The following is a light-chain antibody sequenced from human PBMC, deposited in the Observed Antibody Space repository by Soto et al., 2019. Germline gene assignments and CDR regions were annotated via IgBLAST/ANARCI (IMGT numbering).Light chain of an antibody. CDR3: NSYTGSSIYV. V-gene: IGLV2-14*01. J-gene: IGLJ1*01. CDR1: SNAVGGYNS. Sequence: QSVLTQPASVSGSPGQSIAISCTGTSNAVGGYNSVSWYQQHPGKAPKLMIYDVTNRPSGVSNRFSGSKSGNTASLTISGLQAEDEADYYCNSYTGSSIYVFGTGTKVTVL. CDR2: DVT.